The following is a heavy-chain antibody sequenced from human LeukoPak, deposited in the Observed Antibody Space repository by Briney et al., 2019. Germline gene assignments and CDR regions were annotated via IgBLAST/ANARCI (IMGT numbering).Heavy chain of an antibody. CDR1: GFTFSSYA. CDR2: INHSGST. J-gene: IGHJ4*02. CDR3: ATLKR. V-gene: IGHV4-34*08. Sequence: GSLRLSCAASGFTFSSYAMSWLRQPPGKGLEWIGEINHSGSTNYNPSLKSRVTISVDTSKNQFSLKLSSVTAADTAVYYCATLKRWGQGTLVTVSS.